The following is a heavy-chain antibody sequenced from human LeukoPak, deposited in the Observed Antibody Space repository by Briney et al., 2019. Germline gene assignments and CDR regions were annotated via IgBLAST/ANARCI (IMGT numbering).Heavy chain of an antibody. V-gene: IGHV3-21*01. CDR2: ISSTSSYI. D-gene: IGHD3/OR15-3a*01. J-gene: IGHJ4*02. CDR1: EFTFSSYT. CDR3: ARDLRGLPFDY. Sequence: GGSLRLSCAASEFTFSSYTMNWVRQAPGKGLEWVSSISSTSSYIYYAASVKGRFTISRDNAKNSLYLQMNSLRAEDTAVYYCARDLRGLPFDYWGQGTLVTVSS.